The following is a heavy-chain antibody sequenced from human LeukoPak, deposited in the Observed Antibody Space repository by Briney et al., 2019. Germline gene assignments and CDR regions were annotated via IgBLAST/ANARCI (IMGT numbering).Heavy chain of an antibody. V-gene: IGHV3-53*01. CDR3: ARGPQYGDYPDY. J-gene: IGHJ4*02. CDR1: GFTVSSNH. CDR2: IYSGGST. D-gene: IGHD4-17*01. Sequence: GGSLRLSCAASGFTVSSNHMSWVRQAPGKGLEWVSVIYSGGSTYYADSVKGRFTISRDNSKNTLYLQMNSLRAEDTAVYYCARGPQYGDYPDYWGQGTLVTVSS.